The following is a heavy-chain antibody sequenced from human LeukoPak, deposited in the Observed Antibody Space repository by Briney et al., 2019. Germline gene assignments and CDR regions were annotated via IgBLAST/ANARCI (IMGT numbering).Heavy chain of an antibody. CDR1: GYTFTSYG. CDR3: ARDGGSSSLWFDP. D-gene: IGHD6-6*01. Sequence: ASVKVSCKASGYTFTSYGISWVRQAPGQGLEWMGWISAYNGNTNYAQKFQGRVTMTRDTSISTAYMELSRLRSDDTAVYYCARDGGSSSLWFDPWGQGTLVTVSS. CDR2: ISAYNGNT. V-gene: IGHV1-18*01. J-gene: IGHJ5*02.